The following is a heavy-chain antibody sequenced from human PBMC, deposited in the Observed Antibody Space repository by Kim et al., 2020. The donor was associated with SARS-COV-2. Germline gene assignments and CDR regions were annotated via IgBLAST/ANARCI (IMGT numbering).Heavy chain of an antibody. V-gene: IGHV3-48*03. CDR2: IDISASTI. J-gene: IGHJ4*02. CDR1: GFTFSNYE. D-gene: IGHD6-25*01. Sequence: GGSLRLSCAASGFTFSNYEMNWVRQAPGKWLEWVSYIDISASTIYYADSVRSRFTISRYNAMNSLYLQMNRLRFENTAVYYCARDQSGNFDYWGQGTLATVSS. CDR3: ARDQSGNFDY.